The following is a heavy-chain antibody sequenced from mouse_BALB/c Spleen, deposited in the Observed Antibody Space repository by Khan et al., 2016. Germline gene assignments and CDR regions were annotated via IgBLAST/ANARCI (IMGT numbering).Heavy chain of an antibody. CDR2: INPDSSKI. CDR3: ERADMITGFGY. V-gene: IGHV4-1*02. CDR1: GFDFSRYW. J-gene: IGHJ3*01. D-gene: IGHD2-4*01. Sequence: EVKLLESGGGLVQPAGSLKLSCAASGFDFSRYWMSWVRQAPGKGLEWIGEINPDSSKINYTPSLKDKFIMSRDDAKNTLYLQMSKVRSEDTAVYSCERADMITGFGYWGQGTLVTVSA.